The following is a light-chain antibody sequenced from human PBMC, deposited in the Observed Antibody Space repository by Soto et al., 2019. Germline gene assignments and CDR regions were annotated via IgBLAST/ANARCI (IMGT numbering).Light chain of an antibody. V-gene: IGKV3-15*01. CDR1: QSVSST. CDR3: QHYNNWPA. CDR2: GAS. Sequence: EIVMTQSPATLSVSPGERATLSRRASQSVSSTLAWYQQKPGQAPRLLIYGASTRATGIPARFSGSGSGTEFTLTISSLQSEDFAVYYCQHYNNWPAFGQGTKVEIK. J-gene: IGKJ1*01.